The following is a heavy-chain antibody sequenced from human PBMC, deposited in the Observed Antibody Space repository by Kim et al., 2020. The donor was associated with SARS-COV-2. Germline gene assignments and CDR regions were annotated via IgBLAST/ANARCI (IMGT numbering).Heavy chain of an antibody. V-gene: IGHV3-33*08. CDR3: ARDTYHDFSSIYYYFLDI. CDR1: GFIFSNFG. CDR2: IWFDGSNT. J-gene: IGHJ6*02. D-gene: IGHD3-3*01. Sequence: GGSLRLSCAAGGFIFSNFGIHRVRQAPGKGLEWVASIWFDGSNTYYADSVKGRFTISRDNSKNTVYLQMSSLRADDTALYYCARDTYHDFSSIYYYFLDIWGQGTTVTVSS.